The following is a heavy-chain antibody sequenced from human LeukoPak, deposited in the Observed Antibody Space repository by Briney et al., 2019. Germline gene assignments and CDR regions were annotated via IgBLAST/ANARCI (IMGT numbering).Heavy chain of an antibody. CDR2: IKEDGSEM. J-gene: IGHJ4*02. CDR3: ARISLGLRLGLFEN. CDR1: GFTFNTYW. D-gene: IGHD3-16*01. Sequence: GGSLRLSCAASGFTFNTYWMSWVRQAPGKGPEWVANIKEDGSEMYYVDSVKGRFTISRDNAKKSVYLQMNTLRAEDTAVYYCARISLGLRLGLFENWGQGTLVTVSS. V-gene: IGHV3-7*03.